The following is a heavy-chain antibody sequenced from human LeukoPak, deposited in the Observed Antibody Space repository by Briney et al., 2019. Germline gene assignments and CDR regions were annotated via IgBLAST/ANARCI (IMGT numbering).Heavy chain of an antibody. CDR2: ISGNGGGT. Sequence: GGSLRLSCAASGFTFSSYAMSWVRQAPGNGLEWVSAISGNGGGTYYEDSVKSRLTISRDNSKNTLYLQMNSLRAEDTAVYYCAKGGGEMTTVTTTAIDYWGQGTLVTVSS. V-gene: IGHV3-23*01. D-gene: IGHD4-11*01. J-gene: IGHJ4*02. CDR3: AKGGGEMTTVTTTAIDY. CDR1: GFTFSSYA.